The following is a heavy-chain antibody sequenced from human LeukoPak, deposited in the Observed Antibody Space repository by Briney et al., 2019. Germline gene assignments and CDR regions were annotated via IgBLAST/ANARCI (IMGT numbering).Heavy chain of an antibody. CDR1: GYTFTSYG. V-gene: IGHV1-18*01. D-gene: IGHD3-10*01. CDR2: ISAYNGNT. Sequence: GASVKVSCKASGYTFTSYGISWVRQAPGQGLEWMGWISAYNGNTNYAQKLQGRVTMTTDTSTSTAYMELSSLRSEDTAVYYCARVPGYYGSGSAYYYYYYMDVWGKGTTVTVSS. J-gene: IGHJ6*03. CDR3: ARVPGYYGSGSAYYYYYYMDV.